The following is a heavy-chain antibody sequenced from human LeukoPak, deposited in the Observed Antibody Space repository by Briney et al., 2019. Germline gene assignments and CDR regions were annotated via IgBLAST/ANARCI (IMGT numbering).Heavy chain of an antibody. J-gene: IGHJ4*02. D-gene: IGHD3-10*01. Sequence: SETLSLTCAVYGGSFSGYYWSWIRQPPGKGLEWIGEINHSGSTNYNPSLKSRVTISVDTSKNQFSLKLSSVTAADTAVYYCARGQDYYGSGFDYWGRGTLVTVSS. V-gene: IGHV4-34*01. CDR3: ARGQDYYGSGFDY. CDR2: INHSGST. CDR1: GGSFSGYY.